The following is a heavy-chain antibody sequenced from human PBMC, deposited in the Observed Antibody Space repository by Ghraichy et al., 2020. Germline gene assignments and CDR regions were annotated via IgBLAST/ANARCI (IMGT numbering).Heavy chain of an antibody. D-gene: IGHD1-14*01. CDR1: GGSFSGYY. V-gene: IGHV4-34*01. J-gene: IGHJ3*02. CDR3: ARGFLPDPQFRDAFDI. Sequence: SETLSLTCAVYGGSFSGYYWSWIRQPPGKGLEWIGEINHSGSTNYNPSLKSRVTISVDTSKNQFSLKLSSVTAADTAVYYCARGFLPDPQFRDAFDIWGQGTMVTVSS. CDR2: INHSGST.